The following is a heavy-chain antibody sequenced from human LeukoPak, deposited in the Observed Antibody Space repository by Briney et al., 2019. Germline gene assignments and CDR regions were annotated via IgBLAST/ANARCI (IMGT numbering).Heavy chain of an antibody. Sequence: GGSLRLSCAASGFIFDDHAMHWVRQAPGKGLEWVSGISWNSGSIDYVDSVKGRFTISRDNAKNSLYLQMNSLRAEDTALYYCAKDGGGPPGFDYWGQGTLVTVSS. D-gene: IGHD3-16*01. J-gene: IGHJ4*02. CDR2: ISWNSGSI. CDR1: GFIFDDHA. CDR3: AKDGGGPPGFDY. V-gene: IGHV3-9*01.